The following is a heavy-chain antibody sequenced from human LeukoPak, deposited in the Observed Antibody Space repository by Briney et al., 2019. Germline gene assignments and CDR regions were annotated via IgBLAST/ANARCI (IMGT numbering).Heavy chain of an antibody. CDR1: GFTFSSYT. Sequence: GGSLRLSCAASGFTFSSYTMTWARQGPGKGLEWVSSISGSGGYTYHSDSEKGRFTISRDNSNNTLYLQMNSLSAEDTAVYYCAKALMITFGGVNFDYWGQGALVTVSS. D-gene: IGHD3-16*01. V-gene: IGHV3-23*01. CDR3: AKALMITFGGVNFDY. CDR2: ISGSGGYT. J-gene: IGHJ4*02.